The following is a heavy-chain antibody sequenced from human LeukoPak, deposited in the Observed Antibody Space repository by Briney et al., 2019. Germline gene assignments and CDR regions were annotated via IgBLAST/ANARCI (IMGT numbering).Heavy chain of an antibody. CDR3: AKGTLRNEVTTFDY. Sequence: PGGSLRLSCAASGFTFSSYAMSWVRQAPGKGREWVSAISGGGGSTYYADSVKGRFTIARDNSKNTMYLQMNSLRAEDTAVYYCAKGTLRNEVTTFDYWGQGTLVTVSS. V-gene: IGHV3-23*01. D-gene: IGHD4-17*01. CDR2: ISGGGGST. CDR1: GFTFSSYA. J-gene: IGHJ4*02.